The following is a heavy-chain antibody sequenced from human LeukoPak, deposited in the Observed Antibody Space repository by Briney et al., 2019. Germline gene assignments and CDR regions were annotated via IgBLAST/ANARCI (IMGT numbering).Heavy chain of an antibody. D-gene: IGHD3-3*01. CDR2: IYYSGST. Sequence: SETLSLTCTVSGGSISSGGYYWSWIRQPPGKGLEWIGYIYYSGSTNYNPSLKSRVTISVDTSKNQFSLKLSSVTAADTAVYYCARGARTYYDFWSGYYNLYDYYYGMDVWGQGTTVTVSS. V-gene: IGHV4-61*08. J-gene: IGHJ6*02. CDR3: ARGARTYYDFWSGYYNLYDYYYGMDV. CDR1: GGSISSGGYY.